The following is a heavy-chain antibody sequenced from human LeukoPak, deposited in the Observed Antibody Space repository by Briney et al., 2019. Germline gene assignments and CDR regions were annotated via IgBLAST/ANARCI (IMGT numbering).Heavy chain of an antibody. D-gene: IGHD3-10*01. CDR2: IYYSGST. Sequence: PSETLSLTCTVSGGSITSYYWSWIRQPPRQGLEWIRYIYYSGSTNYNPSLKSRVTISVDTSKNQFSLKLSSVTAADTAVYYCARDLTTMVRGVMGAFDIWGHGAMVTVSS. CDR3: ARDLTTMVRGVMGAFDI. J-gene: IGHJ3*02. CDR1: GGSITSYY. V-gene: IGHV4-59*01.